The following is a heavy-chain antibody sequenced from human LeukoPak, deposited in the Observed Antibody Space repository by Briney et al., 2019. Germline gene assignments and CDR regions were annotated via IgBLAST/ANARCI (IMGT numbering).Heavy chain of an antibody. J-gene: IGHJ3*02. D-gene: IGHD6-13*01. CDR3: VRQEGSSWYGDAFDI. V-gene: IGHV4-4*02. Sequence: PSETLSLTCAVSGGSISSSNWWSWVRQPPGKGLEWIGEIYHSGSTNYNPSLKSRVTISVDKSKNQFSMKLSSVTAADTAVYYCVRQEGSSWYGDAFDIWGQGTMVTVSS. CDR2: IYHSGST. CDR1: GGSISSSNW.